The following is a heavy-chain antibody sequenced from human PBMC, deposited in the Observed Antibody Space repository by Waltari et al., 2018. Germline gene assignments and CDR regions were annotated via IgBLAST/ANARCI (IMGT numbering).Heavy chain of an antibody. CDR1: GFTFSRFW. Sequence: EVQLVESGGGLVQPGGSLRLSCAALGFTFSRFWLSWVREAPGKGLEWVANIKEDGSDIYYVDSVKGRFTVSRDNAKNSLYLQMNSLRAEDTAVYYCARDSGIRTVDYWGQGTLVTVSS. CDR2: IKEDGSDI. CDR3: ARDSGIRTVDY. J-gene: IGHJ4*02. V-gene: IGHV3-7*01. D-gene: IGHD3-10*01.